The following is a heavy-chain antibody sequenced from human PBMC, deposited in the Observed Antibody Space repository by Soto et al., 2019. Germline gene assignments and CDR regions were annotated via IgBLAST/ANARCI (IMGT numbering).Heavy chain of an antibody. CDR3: ARPRSPYCSGGSCSYFDY. D-gene: IGHD2-15*01. V-gene: IGHV3-33*01. CDR1: GFTFSSYG. CDR2: IWYDGSNK. J-gene: IGHJ4*02. Sequence: QVQLVESGGDVVQPGRSLRLSCAASGFTFSSYGMHWVRQAPGKGLEWVAVIWYDGSNKYYADSVKGRFTISRDNSKNTLYLQMNSLRAEDTAVYYCARPRSPYCSGGSCSYFDYWGQGTLVTVSS.